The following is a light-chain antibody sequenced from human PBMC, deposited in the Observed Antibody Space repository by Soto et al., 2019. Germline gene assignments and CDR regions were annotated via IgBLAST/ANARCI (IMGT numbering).Light chain of an antibody. CDR1: SSDVGSYNY. Sequence: QSALTQPASVSGSPGQSITISCTGTSSDVGSYNYVSWYQHHPGKVPKLMIYDVSSRPSGVSNRFSGSKSGNTASLTISGLQTEDEADYYCGSYTTSETRVFGTGTKATVL. CDR2: DVS. V-gene: IGLV2-14*03. CDR3: GSYTTSETRV. J-gene: IGLJ1*01.